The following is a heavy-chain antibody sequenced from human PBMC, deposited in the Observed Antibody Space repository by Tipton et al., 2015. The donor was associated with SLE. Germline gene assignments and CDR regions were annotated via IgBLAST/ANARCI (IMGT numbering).Heavy chain of an antibody. Sequence: TLSLTCTVSGGSISSGDYYWNWIRQPPGKGLEWIGESNPSGNTNYNPSLKSRVTISVDTSKNQLSLKLSSVTAADTAVYYCARGAKERITLVRVRPYYFDYWGQGSLVTVSS. J-gene: IGHJ4*01. CDR2: SNPSGNT. D-gene: IGHD3-10*01. V-gene: IGHV4-39*02. CDR1: GGSISSGDYY. CDR3: ARGAKERITLVRVRPYYFDY.